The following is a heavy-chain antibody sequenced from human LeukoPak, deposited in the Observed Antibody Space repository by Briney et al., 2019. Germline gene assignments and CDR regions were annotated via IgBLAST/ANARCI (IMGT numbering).Heavy chain of an antibody. CDR2: IYNNENT. CDR3: ARGVGSGWYFDL. J-gene: IGHJ2*01. V-gene: IGHV4-4*07. D-gene: IGHD3-10*01. Sequence: PSETLSLTCTVSGGSISPYYWSWIRQPAGKGLEWIGRIYNNENTNYNASLKSRVTISVDTSKNQFSLRLSTVTAADTAVYYCARGVGSGWYFDLWGRGTLVTVSS. CDR1: GGSISPYY.